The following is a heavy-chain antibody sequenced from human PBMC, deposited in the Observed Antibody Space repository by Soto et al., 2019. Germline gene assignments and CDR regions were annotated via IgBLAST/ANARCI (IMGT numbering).Heavy chain of an antibody. D-gene: IGHD2-15*01. Sequence: QVQLVQSGAEVKKPGSSVKVSCTASGGTFSSYAISWVRQAPGQGLEWMGGIIPIFGTANYAQKFQGRVTITADESTSTAYMELSSLRSEDTAMYYCARESRYCSGGSCYFLPGIDYWGQGTLVTVSS. CDR1: GGTFSSYA. V-gene: IGHV1-69*12. J-gene: IGHJ4*02. CDR2: IIPIFGTA. CDR3: ARESRYCSGGSCYFLPGIDY.